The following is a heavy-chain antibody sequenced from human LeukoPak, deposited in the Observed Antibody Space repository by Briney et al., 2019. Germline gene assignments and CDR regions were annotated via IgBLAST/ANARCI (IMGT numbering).Heavy chain of an antibody. J-gene: IGHJ4*02. CDR3: ARHVHPFYFDY. CDR1: GGSISSGDYY. V-gene: IGHV4-30-4*01. Sequence: TSETLSLTCTVSGGSISSGDYYWSWIRQPPGKGLEWIGYIYYSGSTYYNPSLKSRVTISVDTSKNQFSLKLSSVTAADTAVYYCARHVHPFYFDYWGQGTLVTVSS. CDR2: IYYSGST.